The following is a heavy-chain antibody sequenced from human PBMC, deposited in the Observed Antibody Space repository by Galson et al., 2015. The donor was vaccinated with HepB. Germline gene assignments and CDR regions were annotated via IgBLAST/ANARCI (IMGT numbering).Heavy chain of an antibody. D-gene: IGHD2-15*01. CDR3: ANPNGDCQPSRTSSYSAMDV. J-gene: IGHJ6*02. CDR2: INVYNGNI. CDR1: GYTSPTYA. Sequence: SVKLSCKASGYTSPTYAISWVRQAPGQGLEWVAWINVYNGNIYYAEYVQGRITMTTDASTSTAYMDMRSLTSDDTAVYYCANPNGDCQPSRTSSYSAMDVWGQGTTVTVSS. V-gene: IGHV1-18*01.